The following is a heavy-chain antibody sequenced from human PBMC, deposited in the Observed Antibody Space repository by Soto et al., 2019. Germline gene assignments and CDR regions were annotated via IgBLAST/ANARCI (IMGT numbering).Heavy chain of an antibody. V-gene: IGHV3-30-3*01. CDR2: ISYDGSNK. CDR3: ARLPWELGPPWVRQPHFDY. D-gene: IGHD1-26*01. CDR1: GFTFSSYA. Sequence: GGSLRLSCAASGFTFSSYAMHWVRQAPGKGLEWVAVISYDGSNKYYADSVKGRFTISRDNSKNTLYLQMNSLRAEDTAVYYCARLPWELGPPWVRQPHFDYWGQGTLVTVSS. J-gene: IGHJ4*02.